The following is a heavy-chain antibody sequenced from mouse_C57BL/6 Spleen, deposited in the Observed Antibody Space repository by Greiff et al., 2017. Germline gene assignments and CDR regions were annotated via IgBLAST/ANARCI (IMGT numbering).Heavy chain of an antibody. CDR1: GYTFTSYT. J-gene: IGHJ2*01. CDR2: INPSSGYT. D-gene: IGHD4-1*01. Sequence: QVQLQQSGAELARPGASVKMSCKASGYTFTSYTMHWVKQRPGQGLEWIGYINPSSGYTQYNQKFKDKATLTADKSSSTAYMQLSSLTSEDAAVYYCARRLGEGFDYWGQGTTLTVSS. V-gene: IGHV1-4*01. CDR3: ARRLGEGFDY.